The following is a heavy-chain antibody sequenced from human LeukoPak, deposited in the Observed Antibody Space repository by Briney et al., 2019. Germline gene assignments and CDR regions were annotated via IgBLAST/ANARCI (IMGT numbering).Heavy chain of an antibody. J-gene: IGHJ6*03. CDR1: GGSISSYY. CDR2: IYTSGST. Sequence: SETLSLXCTVSGGSISSYYWSWIRQPAGKGLEWIGRIYTSGSTNYNPSLKSRVTMSVDTSKNQFSLKLSSVTAADTAVYYCARDRPLAYCGGDCVHYYYYYYMDVWGKGTTVTVSS. CDR3: ARDRPLAYCGGDCVHYYYYYYMDV. D-gene: IGHD2-21*01. V-gene: IGHV4-4*07.